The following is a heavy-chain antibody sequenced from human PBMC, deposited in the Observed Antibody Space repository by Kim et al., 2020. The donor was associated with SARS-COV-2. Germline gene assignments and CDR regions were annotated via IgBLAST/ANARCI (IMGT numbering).Heavy chain of an antibody. D-gene: IGHD5-12*01. CDR1: GFTFSDYA. V-gene: IGHV3-9*01. Sequence: GGSLRLSCAASGFTFSDYAMRWVRQAPGKGLEWVSGISCNSGSIYYADSVKGRFTISRDNAKNSLYLQMNSLRAEDTALYYCAKALRVATSFADAFEILGHRTMVTVSS. J-gene: IGHJ3*02. CDR3: AKALRVATSFADAFEI. CDR2: ISCNSGSI.